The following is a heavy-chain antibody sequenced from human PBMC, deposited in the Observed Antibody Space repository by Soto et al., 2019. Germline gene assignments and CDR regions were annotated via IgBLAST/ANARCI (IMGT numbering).Heavy chain of an antibody. V-gene: IGHV4-39*01. Sequence: SETLSLTCTVSGGSISSSSYYWGWIRQPPGKGLEWIGSIYYSGSTYYNPSLKSRVTISVDTSKNQFSLKLSSVTAADTAVYYCARGAIAVAGYWFDPWGQGTLVTVSS. D-gene: IGHD6-19*01. CDR2: IYYSGST. CDR3: ARGAIAVAGYWFDP. J-gene: IGHJ5*02. CDR1: GGSISSSSYY.